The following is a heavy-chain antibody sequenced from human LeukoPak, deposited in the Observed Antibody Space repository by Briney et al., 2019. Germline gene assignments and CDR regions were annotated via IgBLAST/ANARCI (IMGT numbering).Heavy chain of an antibody. D-gene: IGHD3-22*01. Sequence: GGSLRLSCAVSGITLSNYGMSRVRQAPGKGLEWVAGISDSGGRTNYADSVKGRFTISRDNPKNTLYLQMNSLRAEDTAVYFCAKRGVVIRVILVGFHKEAYYFDSWGQGALVTASS. V-gene: IGHV3-23*01. J-gene: IGHJ4*02. CDR1: GITLSNYG. CDR2: ISDSGGRT. CDR3: AKRGVVIRVILVGFHKEAYYFDS.